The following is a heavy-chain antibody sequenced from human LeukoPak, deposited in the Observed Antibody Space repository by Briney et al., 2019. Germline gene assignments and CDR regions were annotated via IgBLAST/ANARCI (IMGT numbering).Heavy chain of an antibody. CDR2: IYYSGST. J-gene: IGHJ4*02. D-gene: IGHD4-17*01. V-gene: IGHV4-59*08. CDR3: ARSHDYGDYVEY. CDR1: GGSISRYY. Sequence: PSETLSLTCTVSGGSISRYYWSWIRQPPGKGLEWIGYIYYSGSTNYNPSLKSRVTISVDTSKNQFSLKLNSVTAAVTAVYFCARSHDYGDYVEYWGQGTLVTVSS.